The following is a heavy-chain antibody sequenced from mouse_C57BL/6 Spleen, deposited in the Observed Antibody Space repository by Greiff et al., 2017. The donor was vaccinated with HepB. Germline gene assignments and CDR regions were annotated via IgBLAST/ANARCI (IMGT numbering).Heavy chain of an antibody. CDR3: ARSDSYYYGSSYGFDY. CDR2: INPNNGGT. J-gene: IGHJ2*01. V-gene: IGHV1-26*01. D-gene: IGHD1-1*01. CDR1: GYTFTDYY. Sequence: EVQLQQSGPELVKPGASVKISCKASGYTFTDYYMNWVKQSHGKSLEWIGDINPNNGGTSYNQKFKGKATLTVAKSSSTAYMELRILTSEDSAVYYCARSDSYYYGSSYGFDYWGQGTTLTVSS.